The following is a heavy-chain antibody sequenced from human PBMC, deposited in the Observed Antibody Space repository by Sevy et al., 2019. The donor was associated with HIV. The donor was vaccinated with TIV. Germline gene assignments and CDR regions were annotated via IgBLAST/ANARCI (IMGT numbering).Heavy chain of an antibody. Sequence: ASVKVSCKASGYTFTGYYMHWVRHAPGQGLEWMGWINPNSGGTNYAQKFQGRVTMTRDTSISTAYMELSRLRSDDTAVYYCARWEAGPMNYYYYGMDVWGQGTTVTVSS. CDR1: GYTFTGYY. D-gene: IGHD1-26*01. CDR2: INPNSGGT. CDR3: ARWEAGPMNYYYYGMDV. V-gene: IGHV1-2*02. J-gene: IGHJ6*02.